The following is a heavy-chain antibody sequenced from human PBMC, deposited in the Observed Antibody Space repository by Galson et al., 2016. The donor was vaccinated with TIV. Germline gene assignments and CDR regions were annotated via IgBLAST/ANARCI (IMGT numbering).Heavy chain of an antibody. Sequence: QSGAEVKKPGESLRISCKGSGHRFTSKWISWVRQMPGKGLEWMGEIDLSDSYTNYSPSFQGPVTLSVDKSTSTAYLQWSSLRASDTAMYYWATSRDIASILEIYGMDVWGQGTTVTVSS. V-gene: IGHV5-10-1*01. CDR3: ATSRDIASILEIYGMDV. J-gene: IGHJ6*02. D-gene: IGHD3-3*01. CDR2: IDLSDSYT. CDR1: GHRFTSKW.